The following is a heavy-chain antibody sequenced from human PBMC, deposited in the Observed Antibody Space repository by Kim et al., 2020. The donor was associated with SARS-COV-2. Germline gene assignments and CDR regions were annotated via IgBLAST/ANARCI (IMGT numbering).Heavy chain of an antibody. CDR3: ASGIAVADVHYYYYGMDV. CDR2: IIPIFGTA. CDR1: GGTFSSYA. D-gene: IGHD6-19*01. V-gene: IGHV1-69*13. J-gene: IGHJ6*02. Sequence: SVKVSCKASGGTFSSYAISWVRQAPGQGLEWMGGIIPIFGTANYAQKFQGRVTITADESTSTAYMELSSLRSEDTAVYYCASGIAVADVHYYYYGMDVWGQGTTVTVSS.